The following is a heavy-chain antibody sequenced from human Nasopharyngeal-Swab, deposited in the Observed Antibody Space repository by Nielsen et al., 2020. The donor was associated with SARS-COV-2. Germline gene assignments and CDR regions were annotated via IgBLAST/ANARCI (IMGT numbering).Heavy chain of an antibody. CDR3: ASTPLDSSGYYYAFHY. D-gene: IGHD3-22*01. Sequence: GGSLRLSCAASGFTFSSYAMHWVRQAPGKGLEWVAVISYDGSKKYYADSVKGRFTISRDNSKNTLYLQMNSLRAEDTAVYYCASTPLDSSGYYYAFHYWGRGTLVTVSS. V-gene: IGHV3-30-3*01. CDR2: ISYDGSKK. J-gene: IGHJ4*02. CDR1: GFTFSSYA.